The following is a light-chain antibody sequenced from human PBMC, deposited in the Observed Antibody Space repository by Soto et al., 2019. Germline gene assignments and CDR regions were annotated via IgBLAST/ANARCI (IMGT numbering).Light chain of an antibody. Sequence: QSVLTQPPSASGSPGQSVTISCTGTSRDVGGYDFVSWYQQHPGKAPQLMIYEVSKRPSGVPDRFSGSKSGNTASLTVSGLRADDEADYFCTSYAGNNNVLFGGGTKLTVL. CDR2: EVS. CDR3: TSYAGNNNVL. J-gene: IGLJ2*01. V-gene: IGLV2-8*01. CDR1: SRDVGGYDF.